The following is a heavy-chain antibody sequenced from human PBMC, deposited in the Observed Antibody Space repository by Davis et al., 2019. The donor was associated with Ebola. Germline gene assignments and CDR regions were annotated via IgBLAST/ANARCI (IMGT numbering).Heavy chain of an antibody. J-gene: IGHJ4*02. Sequence: GGSLRLSCAASGFTFSSYSMNWVRQAPGKGLEWVSSISSGSNYIYYADSVKGRFTISRDNAKNSLYLQLSSLRAEDTAVYYCARGHNRYCIGTSCYYFDYWGQGTLVTVSS. CDR3: ARGHNRYCIGTSCYYFDY. CDR2: ISSGSNYI. D-gene: IGHD2-2*01. V-gene: IGHV3-21*01. CDR1: GFTFSSYS.